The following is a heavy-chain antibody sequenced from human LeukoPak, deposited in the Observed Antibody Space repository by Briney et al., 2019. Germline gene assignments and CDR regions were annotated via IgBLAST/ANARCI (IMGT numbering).Heavy chain of an antibody. Sequence: SETLSLTCTVSGGSISSYYWSWIRQPPGKGLEWIGYIYSSGSTNYNPSLKSRVTISIDASKNQFSLKLSSVTAADTAVYYCARDYYYDSSGYYGRWFDPWGQGTLVTVSS. D-gene: IGHD3-22*01. J-gene: IGHJ5*02. CDR2: IYSSGST. CDR1: GGSISSYY. CDR3: ARDYYYDSSGYYGRWFDP. V-gene: IGHV4-4*08.